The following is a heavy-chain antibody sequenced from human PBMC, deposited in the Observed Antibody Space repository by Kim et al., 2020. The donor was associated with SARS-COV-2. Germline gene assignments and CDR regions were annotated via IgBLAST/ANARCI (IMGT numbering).Heavy chain of an antibody. CDR3: ARGSFLSLLRFYYYGMDV. V-gene: IGHV4-34*01. J-gene: IGHJ6*02. D-gene: IGHD3-3*01. Sequence: KRRVTISVDTSKNQFSLKLSSVTAADTAVYYCARGSFLSLLRFYYYGMDVWGQGTTVTVSS.